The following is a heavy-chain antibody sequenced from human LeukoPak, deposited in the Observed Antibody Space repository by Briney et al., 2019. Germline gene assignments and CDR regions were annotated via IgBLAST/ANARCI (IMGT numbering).Heavy chain of an antibody. CDR1: GFTFSSYW. J-gene: IGHJ3*02. CDR3: AKFWSGNFGRDALDI. CDR2: ISYDGSNK. V-gene: IGHV3-30*18. D-gene: IGHD3-3*01. Sequence: GGSLRVSCAASGFTFSSYWMSWVRQAPGKGLEWVAVISYDGSNKYYADSVKGRFTISRDNSKNILYLQMSSLSVEDTAVYYCAKFWSGNFGRDALDIWGQGTMVTVSS.